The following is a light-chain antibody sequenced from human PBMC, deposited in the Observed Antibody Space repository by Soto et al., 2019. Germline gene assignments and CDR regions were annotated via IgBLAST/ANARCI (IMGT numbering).Light chain of an antibody. CDR3: QQYDSYSPYT. V-gene: IGKV1-5*03. CDR1: QSISSW. Sequence: DIQMTQSPSTLSASVGDRVTITCRASQSISSWLAWYQQKPGKAPKLLIYEASSLENGVPSRFSGSGSGTEFTLTIYTLQPDDFATYYCQQYDSYSPYTFGQGTKLEI. J-gene: IGKJ2*01. CDR2: EAS.